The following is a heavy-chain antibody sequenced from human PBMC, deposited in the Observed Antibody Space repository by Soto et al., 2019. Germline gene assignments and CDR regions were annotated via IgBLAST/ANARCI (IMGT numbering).Heavy chain of an antibody. J-gene: IGHJ6*02. Sequence: GGSLRLSCADSGFTSGFTFSSFWMHWVRQVPGKGLVWVSRINSDGSITSYADSVKGRFTISRDNAKNTLYLQMNSLRAEDTVVYYFARDLYCGGDCYSSPIYYYYGMDVWGQGTTVTVSS. CDR1: GFTFSSFW. CDR3: ARDLYCGGDCYSSPIYYYYGMDV. V-gene: IGHV3-74*01. CDR2: INSDGSIT. D-gene: IGHD2-21*02.